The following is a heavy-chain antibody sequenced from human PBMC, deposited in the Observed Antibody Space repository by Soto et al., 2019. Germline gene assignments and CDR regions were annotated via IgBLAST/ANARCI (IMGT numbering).Heavy chain of an antibody. J-gene: IGHJ3*02. CDR1: GGSISSYY. Sequence: QVQLQESGPGLVKPSETLSLTCTVSGGSISSYYWSWIRQPPGKGLEWIGYIYYSGSTNYNPSLKSRVTISVDTSKNQFSLKLISVTAADTAVYYCARHTEMATTNDAFDIWGQGTMVTVSS. CDR2: IYYSGST. V-gene: IGHV4-59*08. D-gene: IGHD5-12*01. CDR3: ARHTEMATTNDAFDI.